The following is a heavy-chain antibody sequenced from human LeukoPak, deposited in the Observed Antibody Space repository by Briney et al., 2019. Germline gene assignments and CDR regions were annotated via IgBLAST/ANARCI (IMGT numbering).Heavy chain of an antibody. V-gene: IGHV3-49*04. D-gene: IGHD4-17*01. CDR2: IRSKAYGGTT. J-gene: IGHJ4*02. CDR3: TTIKTPLYGDFCYFDY. CDR1: GFTFGDYA. Sequence: GGSLRLSCTASGFTFGDYAMSWVRQAPGKGLEWVGFIRSKAYGGTTEYAASVKGRFTISRDDSKSIAYLQMNSLKTEDTAVYYCTTIKTPLYGDFCYFDYWGQGTLVTVSS.